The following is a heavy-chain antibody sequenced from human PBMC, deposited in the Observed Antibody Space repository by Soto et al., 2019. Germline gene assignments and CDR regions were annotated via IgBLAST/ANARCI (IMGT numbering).Heavy chain of an antibody. J-gene: IGHJ5*02. CDR2: IYYSGST. D-gene: IGHD3-3*01. Sequence: SETLSLTCTVSGGSISSYYWSWIRQPPGKGLEWIGYIYYSGSTNYNPSLKSRVTISVDTSKNQFSLKLSSVTAADTAVYYCARGTSRLRFLEWFPHGLGWFDPWGQGTLVTVSS. CDR1: GGSISSYY. CDR3: ARGTSRLRFLEWFPHGLGWFDP. V-gene: IGHV4-59*01.